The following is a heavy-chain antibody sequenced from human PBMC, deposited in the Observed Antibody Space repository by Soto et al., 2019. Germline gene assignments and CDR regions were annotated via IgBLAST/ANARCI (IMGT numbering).Heavy chain of an antibody. CDR1: GFTFSSYA. Sequence: PGGSLRLSCAASGFTFSSYAMSWVRQAPGKGLEWVSAISGSGGSTYYADSVKGRFTISRDNSKNTLYLQMNSLRAEGTAVYYCAKRQSFDFWSGYLPFFDYWGQGTPVTVSS. V-gene: IGHV3-23*01. CDR2: ISGSGGST. J-gene: IGHJ4*02. D-gene: IGHD3-3*01. CDR3: AKRQSFDFWSGYLPFFDY.